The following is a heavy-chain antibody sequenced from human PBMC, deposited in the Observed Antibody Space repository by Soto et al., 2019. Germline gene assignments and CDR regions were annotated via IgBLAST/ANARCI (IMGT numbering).Heavy chain of an antibody. V-gene: IGHV1-18*01. CDR1: GYTFTSTG. CDR3: ARCKDDYNSCYFDY. J-gene: IGHJ4*02. D-gene: IGHD4-4*01. CDR2: ISTYNGNT. Sequence: QVQLVQSGAEVKKPGASVKVSCKASGYTFTSTGISWVRQAPGQGLEWMGWISTYNGNTRYAQKFQGRVTLTTDTSTGTAYMELGSLRSDDTAVVFCARCKDDYNSCYFDYWGQGTLLTVSS.